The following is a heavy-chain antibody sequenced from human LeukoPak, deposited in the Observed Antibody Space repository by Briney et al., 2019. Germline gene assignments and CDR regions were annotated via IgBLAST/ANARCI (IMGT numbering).Heavy chain of an antibody. CDR3: AKDAIGGAAAVLLPDY. Sequence: PGGSLRLSCAASGFTFSNYGMHWVRQAPGKGLEWVAVISYDGSNKYYADSVKGRFTISRDNSKNTLYLQMNSLRAEDTAVYYCAKDAIGGAAAVLLPDYWGQGTLVTVSS. J-gene: IGHJ4*02. CDR2: ISYDGSNK. V-gene: IGHV3-30*18. D-gene: IGHD6-13*01. CDR1: GFTFSNYG.